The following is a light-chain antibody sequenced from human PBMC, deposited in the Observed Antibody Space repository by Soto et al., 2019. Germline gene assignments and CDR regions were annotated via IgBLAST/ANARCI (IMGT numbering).Light chain of an antibody. J-gene: IGLJ1*01. CDR1: NIGSKS. Sequence: LAQSPSVSVAPGQTVSITCGGYNIGSKSVHWYQQKPGQAPVLVVYDDSDRRSGIPERFSGSNSGNTATLTITRVEAGDEADYHCLVWDSRSEHYVFGTGTKVTVL. V-gene: IGLV3-21*02. CDR3: LVWDSRSEHYV. CDR2: DDS.